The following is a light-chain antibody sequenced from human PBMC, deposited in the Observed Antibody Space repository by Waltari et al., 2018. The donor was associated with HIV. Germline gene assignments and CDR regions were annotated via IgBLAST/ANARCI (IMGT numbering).Light chain of an antibody. CDR2: EVK. CDR3: CSYAGSDTLV. V-gene: IGLV2-23*02. Sequence: HSALTQPASVSGSPGQSITISCTGTSSNVGPYNLCSWYQQHPGKAPKLLIYEVKRRPSGLSDRFSGSKSGNTASLTVSGLQAEDEAIYYCCSYAGSDTLVFGGGTSLTIL. CDR1: SSNVGPYNL. J-gene: IGLJ3*02.